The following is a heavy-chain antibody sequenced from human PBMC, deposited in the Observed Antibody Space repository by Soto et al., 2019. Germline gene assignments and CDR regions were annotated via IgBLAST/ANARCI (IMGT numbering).Heavy chain of an antibody. D-gene: IGHD3-22*01. CDR3: ARVGYDSSGFDY. J-gene: IGHJ4*02. CDR1: GGSISSGGYY. Sequence: LSLTCTVSGGSISSGGYYWSWIRQHPGKGLEWIGYIYYSGSTYYNPSLKSRVTISVDTSKNQFSLKLSSVTAADTAVYYCARVGYDSSGFDYWGQGTLVTVSS. V-gene: IGHV4-31*03. CDR2: IYYSGST.